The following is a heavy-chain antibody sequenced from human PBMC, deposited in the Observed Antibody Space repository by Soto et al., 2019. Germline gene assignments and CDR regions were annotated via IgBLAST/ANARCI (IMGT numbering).Heavy chain of an antibody. J-gene: IGHJ3*02. CDR1: GGSISSSSYY. CDR3: ANHRNAYYYDSSGYPDAFDI. V-gene: IGHV4-39*01. Sequence: PSETLSLTSTVSGGSISSSSYYWGWIRQPPGKGLEWIGSIYYSGSTYYNPSLKSRVTISVDTSKNQFSLKLSSVTAADTAVYYCANHRNAYYYDSSGYPDAFDIWGQGTMVT. CDR2: IYYSGST. D-gene: IGHD3-22*01.